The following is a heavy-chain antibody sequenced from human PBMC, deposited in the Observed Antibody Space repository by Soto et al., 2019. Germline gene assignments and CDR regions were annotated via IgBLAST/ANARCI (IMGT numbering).Heavy chain of an antibody. CDR1: GGSISSYY. CDR3: AGEPIKYCTNGVCYKPTPSDY. CDR2: IYYSGST. D-gene: IGHD2-8*01. J-gene: IGHJ4*02. Sequence: SETLSLTCTVSGGSISSYYWSWIRQPPGKGLEWIGYIYYSGSTNYNPSLKSRVTISVDTSKNQFSLKLSSVTAADTAVYYCAGEPIKYCTNGVCYKPTPSDYWGQGTLVTVSS. V-gene: IGHV4-59*01.